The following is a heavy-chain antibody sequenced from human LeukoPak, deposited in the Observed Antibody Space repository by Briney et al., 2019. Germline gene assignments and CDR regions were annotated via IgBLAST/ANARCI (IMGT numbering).Heavy chain of an antibody. J-gene: IGHJ6*02. CDR1: GGSFSGYY. CDR2: INHSGST. V-gene: IGHV4-34*01. Sequence: SETLSLTCAVYGGSFSGYYWSWIRQPPGKGLEWIGEINHSGSTNYNPSLKSRVTISVDTSKNRFSLKLSSVTAADTAVYYCARAATLGYCSSTSCYIPYYYYGMDVWGQGTTVTVSS. D-gene: IGHD2-2*02. CDR3: ARAATLGYCSSTSCYIPYYYYGMDV.